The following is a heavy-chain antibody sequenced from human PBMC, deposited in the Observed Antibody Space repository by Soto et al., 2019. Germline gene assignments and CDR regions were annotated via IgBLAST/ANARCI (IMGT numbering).Heavy chain of an antibody. CDR3: ARGVAISGVVTRGPLDV. J-gene: IGHJ6*02. CDR2: IYSGGTT. V-gene: IGHV3-53*01. D-gene: IGHD3-3*01. CDR1: GFAVSSGY. Sequence: AGSLRLCCAASGFAVSSGYMTWVRQAPGKGLECVSIIYSGGTTYHADSVQGRFTISRDNSTNTLYLHMNNLRAEDTAVYYCARGVAISGVVTRGPLDVWGLGTTVTVSS.